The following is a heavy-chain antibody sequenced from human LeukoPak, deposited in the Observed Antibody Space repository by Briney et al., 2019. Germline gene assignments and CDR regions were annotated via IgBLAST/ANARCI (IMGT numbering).Heavy chain of an antibody. J-gene: IGHJ4*02. CDR3: TRDLQYYDTSGYVAPLIDY. CDR2: IKQDGSLK. V-gene: IGHV3-7*01. Sequence: GGSLRLSCAASGFTFSNHWMSWVRQAPGKGLEWVANIKQDGSLKYYVDSVKGRFTISRDNAENSLYLQLNSLRAEDTAVYYCTRDLQYYDTSGYVAPLIDYWVQGTLVTVSS. CDR1: GFTFSNHW. D-gene: IGHD3-22*01.